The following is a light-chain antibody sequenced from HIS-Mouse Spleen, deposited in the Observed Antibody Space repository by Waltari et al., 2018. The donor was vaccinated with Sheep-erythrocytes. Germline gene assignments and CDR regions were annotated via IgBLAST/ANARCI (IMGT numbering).Light chain of an antibody. J-gene: IGLJ1*01. CDR3: CSYAGSYNHV. V-gene: IGLV2-11*01. CDR1: SIYVGGYNY. CDR2: DVS. Sequence: QSALTQPRSVSGSPGQSVTISCPGTSIYVGGYNYVSWYQQHPGKAPKLMIYDVSKRPSGVPDRFSGSKSGNTASLTISGLQAEDEADYYCCSYAGSYNHVFATGTKVTVL.